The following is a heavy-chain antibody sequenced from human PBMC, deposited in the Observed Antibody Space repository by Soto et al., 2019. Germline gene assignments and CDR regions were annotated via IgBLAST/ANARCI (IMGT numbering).Heavy chain of an antibody. CDR1: GGSISSSNW. J-gene: IGHJ4*02. V-gene: IGHV4-4*03. CDR3: ARDQLSMVRGVIST. Sequence: PETLSLTCAVSGGSISSSNWWSWVRHPPGKGLEWIGEIYHSGSTNYNPSLKSRVTISVDKSKNQFSLKLSSVTAADTAVYYCARDQLSMVRGVISTWGQGTLVTVSS. D-gene: IGHD3-10*01. CDR2: IYHSGST.